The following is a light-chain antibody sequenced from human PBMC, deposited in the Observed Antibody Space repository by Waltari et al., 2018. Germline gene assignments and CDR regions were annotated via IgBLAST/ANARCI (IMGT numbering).Light chain of an antibody. CDR2: EVS. Sequence: QSALTQPASVSGSPGQSITISCTGTSSDVGSYNLVSWYQQHPGKAPKVMIYEVSKRPSGVSNRFSGSKSANTASLTISGLQAEDEADYYCCSYAGSSTFVVFGGGTKLTVL. CDR3: CSYAGSSTFVV. J-gene: IGLJ2*01. CDR1: SSDVGSYNL. V-gene: IGLV2-23*02.